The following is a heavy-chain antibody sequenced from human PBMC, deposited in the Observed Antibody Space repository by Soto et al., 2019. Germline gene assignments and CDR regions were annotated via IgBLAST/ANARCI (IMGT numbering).Heavy chain of an antibody. V-gene: IGHV1-69*01. CDR1: GGTFSSYA. J-gene: IGHJ6*02. CDR2: IIPIFGPA. Sequence: QVQLVQSGAEVKKPGSSVKVSCKASGGTFSSYAITRVRQAPGQGLEWMGGIIPIFGPANYAQKFQGRVTISADESTSTAYMELSSLRSEDTAVYYCASGGVYYYYGMDVWGQGTTVTVSS. D-gene: IGHD3-16*01. CDR3: ASGGVYYYYGMDV.